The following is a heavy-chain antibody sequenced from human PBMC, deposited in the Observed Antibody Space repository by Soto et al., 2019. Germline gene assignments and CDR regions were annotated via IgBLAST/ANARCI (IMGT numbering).Heavy chain of an antibody. J-gene: IGHJ6*02. CDR2: IYTTGST. D-gene: IGHD3-22*01. Sequence: QVQLQESGPGLVKPSETLSLTCTVSGGSISTYFWSWIRQPAGGGLEWIGRIYTTGSTNYNPSLKSQVTMSLDTSRSQFSLKLSSVTAADTAVYYCAREGGYFDSSGSGVYHYHGVDVWGQGTTVTVSS. CDR3: AREGGYFDSSGSGVYHYHGVDV. CDR1: GGSISTYF. V-gene: IGHV4-4*07.